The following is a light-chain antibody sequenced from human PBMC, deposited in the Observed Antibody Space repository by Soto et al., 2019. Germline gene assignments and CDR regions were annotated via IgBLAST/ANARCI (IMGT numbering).Light chain of an antibody. CDR2: AVS. Sequence: QSALTQRACVSGSPGQSFTISCTGTSSDVGGYNHVSWYQHSPGKAPKLILFAVSDRPSGVSHRFSGSKSGNTASLTISGLQAEDEADYYCCSYTSLSTVVFGGGTKLTVL. CDR1: SSDVGGYNH. CDR3: CSYTSLSTVV. J-gene: IGLJ2*01. V-gene: IGLV2-14*01.